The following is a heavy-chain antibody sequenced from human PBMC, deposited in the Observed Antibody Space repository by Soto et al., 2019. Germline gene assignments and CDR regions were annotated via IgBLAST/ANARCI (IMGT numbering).Heavy chain of an antibody. CDR2: IIPILGIA. Sequence: SVKVSCKASGGTFSSYTISWVRQAPGQGLEWMGRIIPILGIANYAQKFQGRVMITADKSTSTAYMELSSLRSEDTAVYYCARVEYSSSSGNNWFDPWGQGTLVTVSS. V-gene: IGHV1-69*02. CDR1: GGTFSSYT. CDR3: ARVEYSSSSGNNWFDP. J-gene: IGHJ5*02. D-gene: IGHD6-6*01.